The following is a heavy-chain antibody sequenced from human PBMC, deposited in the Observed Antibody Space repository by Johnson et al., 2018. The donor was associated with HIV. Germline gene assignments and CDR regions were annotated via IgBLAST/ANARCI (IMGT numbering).Heavy chain of an antibody. Sequence: QVQLVESGGGVVQPGRSLRLSCVASRFTFSSYAMHWVRQAPGKGLEWVAVISYDGSNKYYADSVKGRFIISRDNSKNTLYLQMNSLRAEDTAVYYCAKTWDDYDDAFDIWGQGTMVTVSS. J-gene: IGHJ3*02. CDR2: ISYDGSNK. CDR3: AKTWDDYDDAFDI. V-gene: IGHV3-30-3*02. CDR1: RFTFSSYA. D-gene: IGHD4/OR15-4a*01.